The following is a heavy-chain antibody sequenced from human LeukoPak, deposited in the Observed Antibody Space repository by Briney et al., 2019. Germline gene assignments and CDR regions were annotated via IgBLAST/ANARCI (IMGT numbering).Heavy chain of an antibody. D-gene: IGHD2-2*01. Sequence: GESLKISCKDSGYKFTNYWIFWVRQMPGKGLEWMGRIDPSDSYTNYSPSFQGHVTISADESISTAYLQWSSLKASDTAMYYCARLQGYCISTTCYGASDIWGQGTMVTVSS. J-gene: IGHJ3*02. CDR1: GYKFTNYW. CDR3: ARLQGYCISTTCYGASDI. V-gene: IGHV5-10-1*01. CDR2: IDPSDSYT.